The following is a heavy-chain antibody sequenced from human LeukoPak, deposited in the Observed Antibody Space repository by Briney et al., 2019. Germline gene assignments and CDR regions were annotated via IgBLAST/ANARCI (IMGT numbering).Heavy chain of an antibody. J-gene: IGHJ4*02. CDR1: GGSISSYY. V-gene: IGHV4-59*08. D-gene: IGHD3-16*02. CDR2: IYYSGST. Sequence: SETLSLTCTVSGGSISSYYWSWIRQPPGKGLEWIGYIYYSGSTNYNPSLKSRVTISVDTSKNQFSLKLSSVTAADTAVYYCARRPMITFGGVIGPFDYWGQGTLVTVSS. CDR3: ARRPMITFGGVIGPFDY.